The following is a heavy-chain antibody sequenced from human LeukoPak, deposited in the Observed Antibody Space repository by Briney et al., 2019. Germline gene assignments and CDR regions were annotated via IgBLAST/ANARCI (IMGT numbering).Heavy chain of an antibody. V-gene: IGHV3-30*02. CDR3: AKRPRGSGSYYYYYYMDV. J-gene: IGHJ6*03. CDR1: GFTFSSYG. D-gene: IGHD3-10*01. CDR2: IRYDGSNK. Sequence: PGGSVRLSCAASGFTFSSYGMHWVRQAPGKGLEWVAFIRYDGSNKYYADSVKGRFTISRDNSKNTLYLQMNSLRAEDTAIYYCAKRPRGSGSYYYYYYMDVWGKGTTVTISS.